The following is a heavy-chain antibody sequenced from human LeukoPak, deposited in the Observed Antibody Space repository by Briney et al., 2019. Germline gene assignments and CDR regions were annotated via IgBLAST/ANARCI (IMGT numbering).Heavy chain of an antibody. V-gene: IGHV4-61*02. Sequence: PSETLSLTCTVSGGSISSGSYYWSWIRQPAGKGLEWIGRIYTSGSTNYNPSLKSRVTISVDTSRNQFSLKLSSVTAADTAVYYCAREDYRSAFDIWGQGTMVTVSS. D-gene: IGHD4-11*01. CDR1: GGSISSGSYY. CDR3: AREDYRSAFDI. CDR2: IYTSGST. J-gene: IGHJ3*02.